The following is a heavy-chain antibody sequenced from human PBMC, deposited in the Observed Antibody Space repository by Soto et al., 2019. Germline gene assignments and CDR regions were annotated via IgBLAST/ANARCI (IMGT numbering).Heavy chain of an antibody. V-gene: IGHV7-4-1*02. CDR3: ASELNGQQLDYFDY. J-gene: IGHJ4*02. Sequence: ASVKVSCKASGYTFTSYAMNWVRQAPGQGLEWMGWNNTNTGNPTYAQGFTGRFVFSLDTSVRTAYLQISSLKAEDTAVYYCASELNGQQLDYFDYWGQGTLVTVSS. D-gene: IGHD6-13*01. CDR2: NNTNTGNP. CDR1: GYTFTSYA.